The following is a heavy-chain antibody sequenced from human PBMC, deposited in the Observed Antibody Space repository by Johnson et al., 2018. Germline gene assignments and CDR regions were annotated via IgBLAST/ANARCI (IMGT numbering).Heavy chain of an antibody. CDR1: GFTFSDYY. CDR2: ITSGGNSV. CDR3: ARDRRLGYSYGPGGDTLDI. V-gene: IGHV3-11*01. Sequence: QVQLVESGGGLVKPGGSLRLSYIASGFTFSDYYMTWIRQAPGKGLEWVSYITSGGNSVYYADSLKGRFTISRDNAHNSLYLQMNSMRAEDTAVYYCARDRRLGYSYGPGGDTLDIWGQGTMVTVSS. D-gene: IGHD5-18*01. J-gene: IGHJ3*02.